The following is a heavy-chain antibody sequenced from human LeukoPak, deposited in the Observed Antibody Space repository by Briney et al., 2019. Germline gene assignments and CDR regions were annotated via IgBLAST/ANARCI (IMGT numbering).Heavy chain of an antibody. J-gene: IGHJ5*02. Sequence: GGSLRLSCAASGFNFNTYGMHWVRQTPGKGLEWVAVIWHDGSDEYYADSVKGRFTIYRDNSKSLVYLQMDSLRDEDTAVYYCAGEVVRDVSGVDYTWLDPWGQGTLVFVS. CDR2: IWHDGSDE. CDR3: AGEVVRDVSGVDYTWLDP. D-gene: IGHD2-8*01. CDR1: GFNFNTYG. V-gene: IGHV3-33*01.